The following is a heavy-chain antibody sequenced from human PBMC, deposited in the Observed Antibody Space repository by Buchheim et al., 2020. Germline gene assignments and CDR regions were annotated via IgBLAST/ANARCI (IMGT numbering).Heavy chain of an antibody. Sequence: QVQLQESGPGLVKPSGTLSLTCAVSGDSVSNGNWWNWVRQPQGKGLEWIGEIDHSGFTKYNPSLKSRVTIELDKPKNQFSLKLTSVTAADTAVYYCARDSGYRSEYWGQGTL. J-gene: IGHJ4*02. CDR1: GDSVSNGNW. D-gene: IGHD5-18*01. CDR3: ARDSGYRSEY. V-gene: IGHV4-4*02. CDR2: IDHSGFT.